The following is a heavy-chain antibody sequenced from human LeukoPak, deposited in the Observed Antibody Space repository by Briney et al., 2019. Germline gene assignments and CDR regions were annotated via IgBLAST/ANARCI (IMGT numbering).Heavy chain of an antibody. V-gene: IGHV1-24*01. CDR3: ARDLSTEYYYDSSGYYPLEY. D-gene: IGHD3-22*01. J-gene: IGHJ4*02. CDR2: FDPEDGET. Sequence: ASVKVSCKVSGYTLTELSMHWVRQAPGKGLEWMGGFDPEDGETIYAQKFQGRVTMTEDTSTDTAYMELSSLRSEDTAVYYCARDLSTEYYYDSSGYYPLEYWGQGTLVTVSS. CDR1: GYTLTELS.